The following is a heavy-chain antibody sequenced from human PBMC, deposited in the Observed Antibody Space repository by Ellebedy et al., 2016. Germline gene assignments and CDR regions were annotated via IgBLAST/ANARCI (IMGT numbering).Heavy chain of an antibody. CDR1: GYTFTSYD. Sequence: ASVKVSCXASGYTFTSYDINWVRQATGQGLEWMGWMNPNSGNTGYAQKFQGRVTMTRDTSIGTAYMELNSLTSEDTAIYYCARGMYQLLPDDSWGQGTLVTVSS. D-gene: IGHD2-2*01. CDR2: MNPNSGNT. J-gene: IGHJ4*02. CDR3: ARGMYQLLPDDS. V-gene: IGHV1-8*01.